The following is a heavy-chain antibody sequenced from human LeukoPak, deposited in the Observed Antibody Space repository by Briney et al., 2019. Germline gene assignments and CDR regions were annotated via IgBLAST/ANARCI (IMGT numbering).Heavy chain of an antibody. V-gene: IGHV4-4*02. CDR2: IYHSGST. CDR3: ASGYSGSYHSPPFDY. J-gene: IGHJ4*02. D-gene: IGHD1-26*01. Sequence: PSETLSLTCAVSGGSISSSNWWSWVRQPPGKGLEWIGEIYHSGSTNCNPSLKSRVTISVDKSKNQFSLKLSSVTAADTAVYYCASGYSGSYHSPPFDYWGQGTLVTVSS. CDR1: GGSISSSNW.